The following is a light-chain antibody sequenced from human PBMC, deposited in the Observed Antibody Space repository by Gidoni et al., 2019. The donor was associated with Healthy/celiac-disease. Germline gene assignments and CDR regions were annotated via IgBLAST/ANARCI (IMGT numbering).Light chain of an antibody. J-gene: IGLJ3*02. CDR3: CSYAGSYTLLDWV. CDR1: SSDVGGYNY. Sequence: QSALTQPRPVSGSPGQSVTISCTGTSSDVGGYNYVSWYQQHPGKAPKLMIYDVSKRPSGVPVRFSGSKSGNTASLTISGLQAEDEADYYCCSYAGSYTLLDWVFGGGTKLTVL. CDR2: DVS. V-gene: IGLV2-11*01.